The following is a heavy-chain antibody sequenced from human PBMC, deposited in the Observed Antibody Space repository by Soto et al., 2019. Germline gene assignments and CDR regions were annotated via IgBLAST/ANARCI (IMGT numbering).Heavy chain of an antibody. CDR2: AKSKTDGGAI. Sequence: EVQLVESGGGLVKSGGSLRLSCAASGFTFNNAWMTWVRQAPGKGLEWVGRAKSKTDGGAIDYAAPVKGRFTISRDDSKNTLFMEIKSLKTEDTDVYYCTPAVSTPDHYYYSGMDVWGQGTTVTVSS. D-gene: IGHD2-15*01. CDR1: GFTFNNAW. CDR3: TPAVSTPDHYYYSGMDV. J-gene: IGHJ6*02. V-gene: IGHV3-15*05.